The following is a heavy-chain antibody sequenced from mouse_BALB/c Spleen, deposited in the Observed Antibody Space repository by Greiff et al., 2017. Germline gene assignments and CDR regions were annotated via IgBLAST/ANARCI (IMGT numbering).Heavy chain of an antibody. V-gene: IGHV6-6*02. CDR2: IRLKSNNYAT. Sequence: EVQLQESGGGLVQPGGSMKLSCVASGFTFSNYWMNWVRQSPEKGLEWVAEIRLKSNNYATHYAESVKGRFTISRDDSKSSVYLQMNNLRAEDTGIYYCTRQVVYEAWFAYWGQGTLVTVSA. CDR3: TRQVVYEAWFAY. D-gene: IGHD2-12*01. J-gene: IGHJ3*01. CDR1: GFTFSNYW.